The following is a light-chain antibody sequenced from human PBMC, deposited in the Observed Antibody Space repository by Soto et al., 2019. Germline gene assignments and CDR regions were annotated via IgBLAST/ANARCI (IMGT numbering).Light chain of an antibody. J-gene: IGKJ5*01. CDR3: QQRSNWPPVT. CDR2: DAS. Sequence: SVLTQSPATLSLSPGERATLSCRASQSVSSYLAWYQQKPGQAPRLLIYDASNRATGIPARFSGSGSGTDFTLTISSLEPEDFAVYYCQQRSNWPPVTFGQRTLLAI. CDR1: QSVSSY. V-gene: IGKV3-11*01.